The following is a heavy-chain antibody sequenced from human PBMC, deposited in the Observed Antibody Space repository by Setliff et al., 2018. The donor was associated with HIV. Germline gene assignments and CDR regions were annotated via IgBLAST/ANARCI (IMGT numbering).Heavy chain of an antibody. CDR3: AKYSGGESDY. CDR1: GDSISSARHY. CDR2: IHYSGRI. Sequence: SETLSLTCIVSGDSISSARHYWGWIRQPPGKGLEWIGNIHYSGRISYNPSLKSRVTMSLDATKNQFSLRLSSVTAADTAVYYCAKYSGGESDYWGQGTLVTVSS. J-gene: IGHJ4*02. D-gene: IGHD2-21*01. V-gene: IGHV4-61*01.